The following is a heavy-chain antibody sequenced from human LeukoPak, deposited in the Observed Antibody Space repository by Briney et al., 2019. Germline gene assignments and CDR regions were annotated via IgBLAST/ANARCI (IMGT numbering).Heavy chain of an antibody. CDR3: ARGGATMIVVAIKAFDY. J-gene: IGHJ4*02. Sequence: PSETLSLTCAVYGGSFSGYYWSWIRQPPGKGLEWIGEINHSGSTNYNPSLKSRVTISVDTSKNQFSLKLSSVTAADTAVYYCARGGATMIVVAIKAFDYWGQGTLVTVSS. CDR1: GGSFSGYY. D-gene: IGHD3-22*01. V-gene: IGHV4-34*01. CDR2: INHSGST.